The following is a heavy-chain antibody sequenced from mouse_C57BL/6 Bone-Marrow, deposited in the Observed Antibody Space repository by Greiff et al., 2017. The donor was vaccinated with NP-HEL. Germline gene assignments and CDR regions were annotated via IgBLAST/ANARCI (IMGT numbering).Heavy chain of an antibody. CDR2: IDPSDSYT. CDR1: GYTFTSYW. D-gene: IGHD1-1*01. V-gene: IGHV1-59*01. CDR3: ARNYDWYFDV. J-gene: IGHJ1*03. Sequence: QVQLQQPGAELVRPGTSVKLSCKASGYTFTSYWMHWVKQRPGQGLEWIGVIDPSDSYTNYNQKFKGKATLTVDTSSSTAYMQLSSLTSEDSAVYYCARNYDWYFDVWGTGTTVTVSS.